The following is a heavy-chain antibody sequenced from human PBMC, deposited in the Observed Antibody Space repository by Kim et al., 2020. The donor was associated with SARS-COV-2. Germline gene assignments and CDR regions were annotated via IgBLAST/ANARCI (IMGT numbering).Heavy chain of an antibody. Sequence: GGSLRLSCAASGFTFSSYGMHWVRQAPGKGLEWVAVISYDGSNKYYADSVKGRFTISRDNSKNTLYLQMNSLRAEDTAVYYCAREGAWFGDRGYYGMDVWGQGTTVTVSS. CDR1: GFTFSSYG. J-gene: IGHJ6*02. CDR3: AREGAWFGDRGYYGMDV. CDR2: ISYDGSNK. V-gene: IGHV3-33*05. D-gene: IGHD3-10*01.